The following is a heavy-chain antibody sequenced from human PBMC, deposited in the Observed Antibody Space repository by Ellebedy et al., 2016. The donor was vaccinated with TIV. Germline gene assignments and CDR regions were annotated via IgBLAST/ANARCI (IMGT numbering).Heavy chain of an antibody. V-gene: IGHV1-8*01. D-gene: IGHD1-14*01. CDR2: MNPNSGNT. CDR3: ARFNPPPEFDY. Sequence: ASVKVSCXASGYTFTSYDINWVRQATGQGLEWMGWMNPNSGNTGYAQKLQGRVTMTTDTSTSTAYMELRSLRSDDTAVYYCARFNPPPEFDYWGQGTLVTVSS. J-gene: IGHJ4*02. CDR1: GYTFTSYD.